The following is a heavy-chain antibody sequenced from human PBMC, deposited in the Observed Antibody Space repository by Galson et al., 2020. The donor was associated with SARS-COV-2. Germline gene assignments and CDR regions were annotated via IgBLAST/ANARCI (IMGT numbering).Heavy chain of an antibody. Sequence: GESLKISCAASGFTFSSYAMPWVRQAPGKGLEWVAVISYDGSNKYYADSVKGRFTISRDNSKNTLYLQMNSLRAEDTAVYYCASRGGGSYFFPFDYWGQGTLVTVSS. D-gene: IGHD1-26*01. CDR2: ISYDGSNK. V-gene: IGHV3-30-3*01. CDR3: ASRGGGSYFFPFDY. CDR1: GFTFSSYA. J-gene: IGHJ4*02.